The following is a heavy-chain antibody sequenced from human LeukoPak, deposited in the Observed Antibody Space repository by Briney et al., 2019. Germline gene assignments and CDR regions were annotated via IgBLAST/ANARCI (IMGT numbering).Heavy chain of an antibody. D-gene: IGHD4-17*01. CDR2: IYTSGTT. J-gene: IGHJ4*02. CDR3: ARLSTVTTSFDY. V-gene: IGHV4-4*07. Sequence: SETLSLTCTVSGGSISSYYWSWIRQPAGKGPEWIGRIYTSGTTHYNPPLKSRVTMTVDTSKNQFSLKLSSVTAADTAVYYCARLSTVTTSFDYWGQGTLVTVSS. CDR1: GGSISSYY.